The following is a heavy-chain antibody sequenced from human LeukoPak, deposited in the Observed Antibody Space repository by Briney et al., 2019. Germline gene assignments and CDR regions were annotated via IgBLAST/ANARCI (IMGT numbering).Heavy chain of an antibody. D-gene: IGHD2-2*01. CDR3: ARALGDQPDYYYGMDV. Sequence: GGSLRLSCAASGFTFSSYAMSWVRQAPGKGLEWVSAISGSGGSTYYADSVKGRFTLSRDDSRNTVYLQLNNLRAEDTAVYYCARALGDQPDYYYGMDVWGQGTTVTVSS. CDR2: ISGSGGST. J-gene: IGHJ6*02. CDR1: GFTFSSYA. V-gene: IGHV3-23*01.